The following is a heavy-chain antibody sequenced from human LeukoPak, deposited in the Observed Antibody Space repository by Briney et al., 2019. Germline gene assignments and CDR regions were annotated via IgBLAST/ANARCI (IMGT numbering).Heavy chain of an antibody. J-gene: IGHJ4*02. Sequence: PGGSLRLSCAASGFTFSTYAMNWVRQAPGKGLEWVSGISGSGGTTYYADSVKGRFTISRDNSKNTLYLQMNSLRAEDTAVYYCAKVFLRYCSGGSCSPGDFDCWGQGTLVTVSS. V-gene: IGHV3-23*01. CDR3: AKVFLRYCSGGSCSPGDFDC. CDR2: ISGSGGTT. CDR1: GFTFSTYA. D-gene: IGHD2-15*01.